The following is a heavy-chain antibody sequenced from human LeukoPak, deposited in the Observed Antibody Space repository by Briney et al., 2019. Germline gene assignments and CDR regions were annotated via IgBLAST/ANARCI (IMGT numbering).Heavy chain of an antibody. CDR1: GGSISSGDNY. CDR2: IYYSGST. J-gene: IGHJ4*02. CDR3: ARMTWDAVPGFDF. Sequence: PSETLSLTCTVSGGSISSGDNYWSWIRQPPGKGLEWIGHIYYSGSTYYNPSLKSRVTILVDTSSNQFSLKLKSVTAADTALYYCARMTWDAVPGFDFWGQGTLATVSS. V-gene: IGHV4-30-4*01. D-gene: IGHD6-19*01.